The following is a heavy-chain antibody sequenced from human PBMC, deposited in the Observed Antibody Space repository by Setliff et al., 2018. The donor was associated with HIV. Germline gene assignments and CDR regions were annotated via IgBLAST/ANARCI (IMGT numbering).Heavy chain of an antibody. D-gene: IGHD6-6*01. Sequence: ASVKVSCKVSGYTLTELSRHWVRQAPGKGLEWMGSFDPKDGKTRYAQKFQGRVTMTEDTSPDTAYMELSSLRSEDTAVYYYVTGSAARPFDYWGQGTLVTVSS. V-gene: IGHV1-24*01. CDR2: FDPKDGKT. CDR3: VTGSAARPFDY. J-gene: IGHJ4*02. CDR1: GYTLTELS.